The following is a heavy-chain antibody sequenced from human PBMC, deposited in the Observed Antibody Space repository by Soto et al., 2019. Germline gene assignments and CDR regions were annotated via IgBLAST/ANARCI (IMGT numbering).Heavy chain of an antibody. CDR3: SSIPPSAVGATSEVDY. V-gene: IGHV3-23*01. CDR2: ITGSGGGP. Sequence: GGSLRLSCTASGFTFSSYAMAWVRQAPGKGLEWVSSITGSGGGPYYADSVKGRFTISRDNAKNTLYLQMNSLRAEDTAVYYFSSIPPSAVGATSEVDYWGQGTLVTVS. J-gene: IGHJ4*02. D-gene: IGHD1-26*01. CDR1: GFTFSSYA.